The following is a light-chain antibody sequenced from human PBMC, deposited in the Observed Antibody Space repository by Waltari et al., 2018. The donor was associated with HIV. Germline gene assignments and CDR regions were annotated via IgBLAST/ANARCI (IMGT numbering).Light chain of an antibody. V-gene: IGKV3-20*01. J-gene: IGKJ2*01. Sequence: EIVLTQSPGTLSLSPGGRATLSCRASQSVSSSYLAGYQQKPGQAPRLLIYGASSRATGIPYRFSGSGSGTDFTLTISRLEPEDFAVYYCQQYGRSPYTFGQGTKLEIK. CDR1: QSVSSSY. CDR3: QQYGRSPYT. CDR2: GAS.